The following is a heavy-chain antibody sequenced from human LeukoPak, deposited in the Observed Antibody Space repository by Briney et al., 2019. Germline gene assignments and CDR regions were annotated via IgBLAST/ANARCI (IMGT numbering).Heavy chain of an antibody. Sequence: ASVKVSCKASGGTFSSYTISWVRQAPGQGLEWMGRIIPILGIANYAQKFQGRVTITADKSTSTAYMELSSPRSEDTAVYYCARGRHCSSTSCYNYYYYGMDVWGQGTTVTVSS. CDR1: GGTFSSYT. CDR3: ARGRHCSSTSCYNYYYYGMDV. D-gene: IGHD2-2*02. V-gene: IGHV1-69*02. J-gene: IGHJ6*02. CDR2: IIPILGIA.